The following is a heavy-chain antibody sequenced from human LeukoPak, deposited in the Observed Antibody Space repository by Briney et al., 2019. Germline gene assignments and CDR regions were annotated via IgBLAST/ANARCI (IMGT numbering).Heavy chain of an antibody. CDR1: GFTFSSYW. CDR3: ARDKGGSSWYYFDY. CDR2: IKQDGSEK. D-gene: IGHD6-13*01. J-gene: IGHJ4*02. Sequence: PGGSLRLSCAASGFTFSSYWMSWVRQAPGKGLEWVANIKQDGSEKYYVDSVKGRFTISRDNSKNTPYLQMNSLRAEDTAVYYCARDKGGSSWYYFDYWGQGTLVTVSS. V-gene: IGHV3-7*01.